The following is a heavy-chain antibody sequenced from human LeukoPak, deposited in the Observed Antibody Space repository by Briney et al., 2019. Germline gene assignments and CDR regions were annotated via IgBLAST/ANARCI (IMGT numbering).Heavy chain of an antibody. J-gene: IGHJ4*02. CDR3: ATETGNFYFYS. CDR2: FDPEDDEI. V-gene: IGHV1-24*01. CDR1: GYTLTELS. Sequence: GASVKVSCKVSGYTLTELSMHWVRQAPGKGLEWMGGFDPEDDEIIYAQRFQDRVTMTEDASTDTAYMELRSLRSEDTAVYYCATETGNFYFYSWGQGTLVTVSS. D-gene: IGHD1-7*01.